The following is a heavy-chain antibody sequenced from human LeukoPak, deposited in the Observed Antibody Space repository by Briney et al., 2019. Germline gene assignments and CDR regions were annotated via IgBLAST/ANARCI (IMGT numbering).Heavy chain of an antibody. Sequence: APVKVSCKASGYTFTGYYMHWVRQAPGQGLEWMGRINPNSGGTNYAQKFQGRVTMTRDTSISTAYMELSRLRSDDTAVYYCARDRIVGATLDYWGQGTLVTVSS. CDR2: INPNSGGT. D-gene: IGHD1-26*01. CDR3: ARDRIVGATLDY. J-gene: IGHJ4*02. CDR1: GYTFTGYY. V-gene: IGHV1-2*06.